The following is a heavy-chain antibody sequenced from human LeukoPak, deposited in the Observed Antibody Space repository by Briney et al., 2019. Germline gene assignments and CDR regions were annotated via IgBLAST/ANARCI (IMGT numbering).Heavy chain of an antibody. D-gene: IGHD6-19*01. J-gene: IGHJ6*04. CDR2: IGVGADI. V-gene: IGHV3-13*01. CDR1: GFIISDYD. Sequence: PGGSLRLSCAVSGFIISDYDMLWVRQVTGKGLEWGSTIGVGADIYYSDSVRGRLTISRDIATNSLILQMNSLRGGDTAVYYCARENVLAVAGRNYYYGMDVWGEGTTVTVSS. CDR3: ARENVLAVAGRNYYYGMDV.